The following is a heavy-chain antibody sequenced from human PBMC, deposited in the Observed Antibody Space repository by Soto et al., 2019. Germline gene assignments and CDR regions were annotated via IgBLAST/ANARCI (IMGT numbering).Heavy chain of an antibody. V-gene: IGHV3-23*01. J-gene: IGHJ4*02. D-gene: IGHD3-10*01. Sequence: GGSLRLSCVASGFTFRTNPMSWVRQAPGKGLEWVSGVSDSGAKTYYADSVKDRFTVSRDNSKNTLYLEMKSLRAEDTAVYYCAKDFQFGGSGTGYFDNWGQGTLVTVSS. CDR1: GFTFRTNP. CDR3: AKDFQFGGSGTGYFDN. CDR2: VSDSGAKT.